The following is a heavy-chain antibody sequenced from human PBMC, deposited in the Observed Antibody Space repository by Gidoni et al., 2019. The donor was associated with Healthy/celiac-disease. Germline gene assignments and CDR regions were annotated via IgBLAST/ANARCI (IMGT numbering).Heavy chain of an antibody. D-gene: IGHD2-15*01. V-gene: IGHV3-49*05. CDR3: TRDRIVVVVAARDAFDI. CDR1: GFTFGVYA. J-gene: IGHJ3*02. Sequence: EVQLLESGGGLVKPGRSLRLSCTASGFTFGVYAMRWFRQAPWKGREWVGVIRSKAYGGTTEYAASVKGRFTISRDDSKSIDYLQMNSLKTEDTAVYYCTRDRIVVVVAARDAFDIWGQGTMVTVSS. CDR2: IRSKAYGGTT.